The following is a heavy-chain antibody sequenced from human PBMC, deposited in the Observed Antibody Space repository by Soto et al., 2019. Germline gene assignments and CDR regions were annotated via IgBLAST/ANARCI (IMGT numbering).Heavy chain of an antibody. CDR3: ARAYCSGGSCYSGDLFDY. J-gene: IGHJ4*02. D-gene: IGHD2-15*01. V-gene: IGHV3-21*01. CDR2: ISTSSSYI. Sequence: EVQLVESGGGLVKPGGSLRLSCAASGFTFSDCSMNWVRQAPGKGLEWVSSISTSSSYIYYADSVKGRFTISRDNAKNSLYLQMNSLRAEDTAVYYCARAYCSGGSCYSGDLFDYWGQGTLVTASS. CDR1: GFTFSDCS.